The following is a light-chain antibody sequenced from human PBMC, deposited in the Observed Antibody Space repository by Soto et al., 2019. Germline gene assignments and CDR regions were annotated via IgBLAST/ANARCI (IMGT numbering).Light chain of an antibody. CDR1: SSDIGYYDY. J-gene: IGLJ1*01. CDR3: SSFAGVSTV. CDR2: EVT. Sequence: QSALTQPPSASGSPGQSVTLSCTGTSSDIGYYDYVSWYQQHPGKAPKLLIYEVTKRPSGVPDRFSGSKSGNTASLTVSGLQAEDEADYYCSSFAGVSTVFGTGTKVTVL. V-gene: IGLV2-8*01.